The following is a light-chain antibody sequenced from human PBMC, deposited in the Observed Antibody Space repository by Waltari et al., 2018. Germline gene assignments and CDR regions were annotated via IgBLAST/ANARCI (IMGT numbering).Light chain of an antibody. CDR2: GPS. CDR3: QQYNNWPLT. J-gene: IGKJ4*01. CDR1: QSVRSN. Sequence: EIVMTQSPATLSVSPGERATLSCRASQSVRSNLAWYQQKPGRAPRLLIYGPSTRATGIPARFSGSGSGTEFTLTISSLQSEDFAVYYCQQYNNWPLTFGGGTKVEIK. V-gene: IGKV3-15*01.